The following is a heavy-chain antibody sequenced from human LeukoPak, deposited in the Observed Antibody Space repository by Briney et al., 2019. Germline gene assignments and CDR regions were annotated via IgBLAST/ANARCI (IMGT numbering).Heavy chain of an antibody. CDR1: GYTLTELS. D-gene: IGHD1-26*01. CDR3: ATVKYGGSYSD. V-gene: IGHV1-24*01. CDR2: FDPEDGET. J-gene: IGHJ4*02. Sequence: ASVKVSCKVSGYTLTELSMHWVRPAPGKGLEWMGGFDPEDGETIYAQKFQGRVTMTEDPSTDTAYMELSSLRSEDTAVYYCATVKYGGSYSDWGQGTLVTVSS.